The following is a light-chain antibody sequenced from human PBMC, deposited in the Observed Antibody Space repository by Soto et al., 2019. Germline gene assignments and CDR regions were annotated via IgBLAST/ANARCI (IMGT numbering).Light chain of an antibody. CDR3: QSYDSSLSGV. CDR1: TPNIGAGYD. CDR2: GNS. V-gene: IGLV1-40*01. J-gene: IGLJ1*01. Sequence: SALTQPPSVSEAPGQRVSISCTGSTPNIGAGYDVHWYQQFPGTAPKLLIYGNSNRPSGVPDRFSGSKSGTSASLAITGLQAEDEADYYCQSYDSSLSGVFGSGTKVTV.